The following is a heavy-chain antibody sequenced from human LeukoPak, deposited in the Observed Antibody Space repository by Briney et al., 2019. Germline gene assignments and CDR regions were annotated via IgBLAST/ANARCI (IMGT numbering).Heavy chain of an antibody. CDR2: IYSGGST. CDR3: ARGGSYPNDPFDI. CDR1: GFIFNSNY. Sequence: GGSLRLSCAASGFIFNSNYMIWVRQGPGKGLEWVSVIYSGGSTHYADSVEGRITISRDNSKNTLFLQMNSLRAEDTAVYYCARGGSYPNDPFDIWGQGTMVTVTS. J-gene: IGHJ3*02. D-gene: IGHD2-15*01. V-gene: IGHV3-53*01.